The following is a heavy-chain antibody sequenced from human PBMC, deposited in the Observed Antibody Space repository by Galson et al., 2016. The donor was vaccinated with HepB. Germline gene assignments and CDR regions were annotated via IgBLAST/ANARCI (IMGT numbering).Heavy chain of an antibody. V-gene: IGHV3-33*01. D-gene: IGHD1-26*01. CDR1: GFIFSNYG. J-gene: IGHJ1*01. CDR2: IWYDGTNK. CDR3: ARDRPVGQGEYFHH. Sequence: SLRLSCAASGFIFSNYGMHWVRQAPGKGLEWVANIWYDGTNKFYGDSVKGRFTISRDNSKNTLYLQMNSLGPEDTGVYYCARDRPVGQGEYFHHWGQGTLVTVSS.